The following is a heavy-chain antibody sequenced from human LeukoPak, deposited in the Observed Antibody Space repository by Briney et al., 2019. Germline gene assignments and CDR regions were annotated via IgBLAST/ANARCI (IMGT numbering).Heavy chain of an antibody. Sequence: SVKVSCKASGGTFSSYAISWVRQAPGQGPEWMGGIIPIFGTANYAQKFQGRVTITADESTSTAYMELSSLRSEDTAVYYCARVIEQWLENLGYYYYMDVWGKGTTVTVSS. CDR2: IIPIFGTA. J-gene: IGHJ6*03. V-gene: IGHV1-69*13. CDR1: GGTFSSYA. CDR3: ARVIEQWLENLGYYYYMDV. D-gene: IGHD6-19*01.